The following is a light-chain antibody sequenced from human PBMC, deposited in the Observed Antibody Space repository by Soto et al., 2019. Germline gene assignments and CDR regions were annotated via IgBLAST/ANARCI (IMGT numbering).Light chain of an antibody. V-gene: IGLV2-14*03. CDR3: SSYTSTSNVV. J-gene: IGLJ2*01. Sequence: QSALTQPVSVSGSPGQSITISCTGTISDVGGYNFVSWYQQHPGNAPKLIIYDVNNRPSGVSSRFSGSKPGNTASLTISGLQAEDEADYHCSSYTSTSNVVFGGGTKLTVL. CDR2: DVN. CDR1: ISDVGGYNF.